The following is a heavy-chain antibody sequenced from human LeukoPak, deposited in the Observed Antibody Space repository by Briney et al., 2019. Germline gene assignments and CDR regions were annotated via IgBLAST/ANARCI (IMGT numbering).Heavy chain of an antibody. D-gene: IGHD6-13*01. V-gene: IGHV4-59*01. J-gene: IGHJ4*02. CDR3: AREGGYSSSWIDY. Sequence: PSETLSLTCTVSGGSISSYYWSWIRQPPGKGLEWIGYIYYSGSTNYNPSLKSRVTISVDTSKNQFSLKLSSVTAADTAVYYCAREGGYSSSWIDYWGQGTLVTLSS. CDR1: GGSISSYY. CDR2: IYYSGST.